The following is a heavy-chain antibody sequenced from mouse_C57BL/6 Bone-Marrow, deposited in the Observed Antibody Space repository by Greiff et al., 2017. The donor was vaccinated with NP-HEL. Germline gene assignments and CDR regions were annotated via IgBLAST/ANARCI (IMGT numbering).Heavy chain of an antibody. J-gene: IGHJ3*01. Sequence: VKLQESGAELAKPGASVKLSCKASGYTFTSYWMHWVKQRPGQGLEWIGYINPSSGYTKYNQKFKDKSTLTADKSSSTAYMQLSSLTSEDSAVYYCAICAWDDCIFAYWSQGTLLTVSA. V-gene: IGHV1-7*01. CDR1: GYTFTSYW. CDR2: INPSSGYT. D-gene: IGHD4-1*01. CDR3: AICAWDDCIFAY.